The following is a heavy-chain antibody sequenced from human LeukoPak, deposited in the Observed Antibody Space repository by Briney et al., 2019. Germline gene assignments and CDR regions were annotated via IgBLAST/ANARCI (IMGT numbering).Heavy chain of an antibody. J-gene: IGHJ4*02. CDR2: IYYTMST. CDR1: GGSTSSDY. V-gene: IGHV4-59*08. CDR3: AKLAPRGGIDY. Sequence: ASETLSLTCTVSGGSTSSDYWTWIRQPPGKGLEGIGYIYYTMSTNYNPSLKSRVTISVDTSKNQFSLKLSSVTAADTAVYYCAKLAPRGGIDYWGQGTLVTVSS. D-gene: IGHD3-16*01.